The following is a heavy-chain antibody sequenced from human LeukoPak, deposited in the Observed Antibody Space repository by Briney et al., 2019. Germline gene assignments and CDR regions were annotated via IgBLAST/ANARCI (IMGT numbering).Heavy chain of an antibody. CDR1: GFTFSSYG. Sequence: HPGGSLRLSCAASGFTFSSYGMHWVRQAPGKGLEWVAVISYDGSNKYYADSVKGRFTISRDNSKNTLYLQMNSLRAEDTAVYYCAKDRGYYDSSGADYWGQGTLVTVSS. D-gene: IGHD3-22*01. CDR2: ISYDGSNK. V-gene: IGHV3-30*18. CDR3: AKDRGYYDSSGADY. J-gene: IGHJ4*02.